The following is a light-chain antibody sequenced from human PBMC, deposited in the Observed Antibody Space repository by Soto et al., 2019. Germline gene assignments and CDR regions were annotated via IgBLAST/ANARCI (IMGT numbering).Light chain of an antibody. J-gene: IGLJ1*01. V-gene: IGLV2-14*01. CDR1: SSDVGGYNY. CDR3: SSYTSGSTLYV. CDR2: ASS. Sequence: QSVLTQPASVSGSPGQSITISCTGTSSDVGGYNYVSWYQHHPGKAPRLMIYASSNRPSGVSHRFSGSRSGNTASLTISGLQAEDEADYYCSSYTSGSTLYVFGTGTQLTVL.